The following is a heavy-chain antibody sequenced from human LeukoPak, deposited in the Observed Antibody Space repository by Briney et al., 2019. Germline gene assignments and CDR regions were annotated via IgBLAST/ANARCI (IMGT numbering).Heavy chain of an antibody. CDR1: GFTFSSYG. D-gene: IGHD6-19*01. V-gene: IGHV3-33*01. J-gene: IGHJ4*02. Sequence: GGSLSLSCAASGFTFSSYGMHWVRQAPGKGLEWVAVIWYDGSNKYYADSVKGRFTISRDNSKNTLYLQMNSLRAEDTAVYYCARDHSSGWYSDYFDYWGQGTLVTVSS. CDR2: IWYDGSNK. CDR3: ARDHSSGWYSDYFDY.